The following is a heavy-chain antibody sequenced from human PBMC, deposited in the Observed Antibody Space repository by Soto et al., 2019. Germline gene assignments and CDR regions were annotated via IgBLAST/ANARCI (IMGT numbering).Heavy chain of an antibody. J-gene: IGHJ4*02. CDR2: IYYSGST. Sequence: SETLSLTCTVSGGSISSSSYYWGWIRQPPGKGLEWIGSIYYSGSTYYNPSLKSRVTISVDTSKNQLSLKLSSVTAADTAVYYCARQATNYDILTGYYIGLFDYWGQGTLVTVSS. CDR1: GGSISSSSYY. CDR3: ARQATNYDILTGYYIGLFDY. V-gene: IGHV4-39*01. D-gene: IGHD3-9*01.